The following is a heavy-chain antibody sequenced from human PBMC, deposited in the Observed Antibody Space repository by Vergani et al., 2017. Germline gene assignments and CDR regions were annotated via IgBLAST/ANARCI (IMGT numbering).Heavy chain of an antibody. CDR1: GFTLGQYW. V-gene: IGHV3-74*03. CDR3: VRTEYCTGIACNTRFDS. Sequence: EVQLVESGGGLVQPGGSLRLSCAASGFTLGQYWMPWVRQTPGTGLEWVARIDEYGNRATYGDFETGRFTISRDNAKNTVFLQMNNLRADDAGVYYCVRTEYCTGIACNTRFDSWGQGALVAVSS. D-gene: IGHD2-8*02. CDR2: IDEYGNRA. J-gene: IGHJ5*01.